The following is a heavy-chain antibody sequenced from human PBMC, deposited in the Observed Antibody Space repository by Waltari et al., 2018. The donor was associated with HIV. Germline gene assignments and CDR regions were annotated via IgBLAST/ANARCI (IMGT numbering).Heavy chain of an antibody. CDR3: ASSLPLGAARRRGLDY. D-gene: IGHD6-6*01. V-gene: IGHV4-34*01. CDR1: GGSFSGYY. J-gene: IGHJ4*02. Sequence: QVQLQQWGAGLLKPSETLSLTCAVYGGSFSGYYWSSIRQPPGKGLEWIGEINQDGSTNYNPSLKSRVTISVDTSKNQFSLKLTSVTAADTAVYYCASSLPLGAARRRGLDYWGQGSQVTVSS. CDR2: INQDGST.